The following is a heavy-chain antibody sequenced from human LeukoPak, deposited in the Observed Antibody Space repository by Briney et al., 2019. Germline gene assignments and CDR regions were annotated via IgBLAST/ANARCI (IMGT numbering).Heavy chain of an antibody. CDR1: GFTFSTYW. V-gene: IGHV3-74*01. CDR2: LSPDGSSP. CDR3: TRSPSLGGSYWGFDY. Sequence: GESLKISCAASGFTFSTYWIHWVRQAPGKGLVWVSRLSPDGSSPVYADSVKGRFTVSRDNAKNTLYLQMNSLRADDTAVYYCTRSPSLGGSYWGFDYWGQGTLVTVSS. J-gene: IGHJ4*02. D-gene: IGHD1-26*01.